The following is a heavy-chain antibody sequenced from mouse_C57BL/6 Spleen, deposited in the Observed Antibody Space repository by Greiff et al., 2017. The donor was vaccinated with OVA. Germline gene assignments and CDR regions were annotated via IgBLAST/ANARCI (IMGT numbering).Heavy chain of an antibody. CDR3: ARQGYGYDVGYFDY. V-gene: IGHV1-64*01. Sequence: QVQLQQSGAELVKPGASVKLSCKASGYTFTSYWMHWVKQRPGQGLEWIGMIHPNSGSTNYNEKFKSKATLTVDKSSSTAYMQLSSLTSEDSAVDYCARQGYGYDVGYFDYWGQGTTLTVSS. J-gene: IGHJ2*01. CDR1: GYTFTSYW. D-gene: IGHD2-2*01. CDR2: IHPNSGST.